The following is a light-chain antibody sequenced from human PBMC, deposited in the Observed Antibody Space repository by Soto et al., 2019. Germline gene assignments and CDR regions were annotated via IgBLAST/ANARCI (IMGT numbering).Light chain of an antibody. Sequence: IHKVQSSCSMSASVGDRVTXTFRASQSIGYWLAWYQQKPGKAHNLLIYAASSLETGVTSRLSGSGSGTEFTLSISSLQPDDSASYYCQQYNSYSKSFGQGTKVDIK. CDR2: AAS. J-gene: IGKJ1*01. CDR3: QQYNSYSKS. V-gene: IGKV1-5*01. CDR1: QSIGYW.